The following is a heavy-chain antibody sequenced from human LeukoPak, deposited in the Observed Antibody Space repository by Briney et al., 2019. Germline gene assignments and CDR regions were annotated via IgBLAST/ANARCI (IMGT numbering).Heavy chain of an antibody. CDR2: IRDSGDIA. CDR3: TKQTTGYYGSGVGF. V-gene: IGHV3-23*01. D-gene: IGHD3-10*01. J-gene: IGHJ4*02. CDR1: GFTFSSYP. Sequence: GGCLRLSRVASGFTFSSYPMRWVRQAPGKGGGWVSRIRDSGDIAHYADSVRGRFTISRDNSKNTLYLQMSSLRPEDTAVYFCTKQTTGYYGSGVGFWGQGALVTVSS.